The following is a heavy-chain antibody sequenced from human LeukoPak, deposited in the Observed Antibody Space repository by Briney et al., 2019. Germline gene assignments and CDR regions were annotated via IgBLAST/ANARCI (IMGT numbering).Heavy chain of an antibody. CDR2: ISGSGGST. CDR1: GFTFSSFA. V-gene: IGHV3-23*01. D-gene: IGHD5-18*01. Sequence: PGGSLSLSCAASGFTFSSFAMSWVRQAPGKGLEWVSAISGSGGSTYYADSVKGRFTISRDNSKNTLYLQMNSLRAEDTAVYYCAKDRRSTAMVMLLWDYWGQGTLVTVSS. J-gene: IGHJ4*02. CDR3: AKDRRSTAMVMLLWDY.